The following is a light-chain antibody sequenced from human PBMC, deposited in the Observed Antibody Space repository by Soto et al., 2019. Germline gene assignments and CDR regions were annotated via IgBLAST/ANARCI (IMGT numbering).Light chain of an antibody. CDR2: GAS. V-gene: IGKV3-15*01. J-gene: IGKJ1*01. Sequence: EVLMTQSPATLSLSPGERATLSCWASETVATNLAWYQQKPGQAPRLLISGASTRAAGISDRFRGSGSGTEFTLTISSLQSDDFAVYYCQQYNTWPLWTFGQGTKIEI. CDR1: ETVATN. CDR3: QQYNTWPLWT.